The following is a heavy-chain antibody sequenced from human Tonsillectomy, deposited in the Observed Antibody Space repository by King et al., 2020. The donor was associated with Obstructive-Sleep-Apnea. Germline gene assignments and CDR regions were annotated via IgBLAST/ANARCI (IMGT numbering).Heavy chain of an antibody. CDR3: AILGGYDFEGDY. V-gene: IGHV3-21*01. Sequence: VQLVESGGGLVKPGGPLRLSCVGSGFSFSSYTMNWVRQAPGKGLEWVSSISSSDNYIYHADSVKGRFTISRDNAKNSLYLQMNSLRAEDTAIYYCAILGGYDFEGDYWGQGTLVTVSS. D-gene: IGHD5-12*01. J-gene: IGHJ4*02. CDR2: ISSSDNYI. CDR1: GFSFSSYT.